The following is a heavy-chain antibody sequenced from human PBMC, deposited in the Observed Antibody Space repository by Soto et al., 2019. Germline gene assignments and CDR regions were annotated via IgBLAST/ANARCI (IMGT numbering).Heavy chain of an antibody. CDR1: GFTFSSYS. CDR3: ARDPPRDYDFWSGYYTPKFDY. CDR2: ISSSSSYI. Sequence: GGSLRLSCAASGFTFSSYSMNWVRQAPGKGLEWVSSISSSSSYIYYADSVKGRFTISRDNAKNSLYLQMNSLRAEDTAVYYCARDPPRDYDFWSGYYTPKFDYWGQGTLVTVSS. V-gene: IGHV3-21*01. D-gene: IGHD3-3*01. J-gene: IGHJ4*02.